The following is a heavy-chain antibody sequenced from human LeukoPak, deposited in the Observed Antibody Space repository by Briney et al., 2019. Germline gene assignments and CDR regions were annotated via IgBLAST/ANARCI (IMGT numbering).Heavy chain of an antibody. CDR2: ISWNSGSI. Sequence: AGRSLRLSCAASGFTFDDYAMHWVRQAPGKGLEWVSGISWNSGSIGYADSVKGRFTISRDNAKNSLYLQMNSLRVEDTAVYYCAKEGRSLQTYWGQGTLVTVSS. J-gene: IGHJ4*02. CDR3: AKEGRSLQTY. V-gene: IGHV3-9*01. D-gene: IGHD5-24*01. CDR1: GFTFDDYA.